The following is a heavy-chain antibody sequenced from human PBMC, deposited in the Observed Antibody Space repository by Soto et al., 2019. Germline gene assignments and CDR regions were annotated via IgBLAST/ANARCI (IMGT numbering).Heavy chain of an antibody. V-gene: IGHV4-59*01. CDR2: IYYSGST. Sequence: SETLSLTCTVSGGSISSYYWSWIRQPPGKGLEWIGYIYYSGSTNYNPSLKSRVTISVNTSKNQFSLKLTSVTAADTAVYYCASHPRDSSAYWYYFDYWGQGTLVTVSS. CDR1: GGSISSYY. J-gene: IGHJ4*02. CDR3: ASHPRDSSAYWYYFDY. D-gene: IGHD3-22*01.